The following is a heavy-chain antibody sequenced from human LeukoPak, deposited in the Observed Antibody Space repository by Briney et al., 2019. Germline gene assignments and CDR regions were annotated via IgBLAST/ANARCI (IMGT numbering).Heavy chain of an antibody. CDR2: IYYSGST. J-gene: IGHJ4*02. CDR1: GGSISSYY. CDR3: ARGDGYSPFDY. V-gene: IGHV4-59*08. D-gene: IGHD5-24*01. Sequence: TSETLSLTCTVSGGSISSYYWSRIRQPPGKGLEWIGYIYYSGSTNYNPSLKSRVTISVDTSKNQFSLKLSSVTAADTAVYYCARGDGYSPFDYWGQGTLVTVSS.